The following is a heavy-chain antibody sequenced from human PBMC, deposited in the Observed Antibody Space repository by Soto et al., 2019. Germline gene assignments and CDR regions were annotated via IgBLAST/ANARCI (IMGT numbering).Heavy chain of an antibody. V-gene: IGHV2-5*02. J-gene: IGHJ6*03. CDR1: GFSLTTSGEA. D-gene: IGHD3-10*01. Sequence: KESGPTLVKPTQTLALTCTFSGFSLTTSGEAVGWIRQPPGKALEWLALIYWDDDKRSSPSLKSRLTITKDTPKNQVVLTMTNMDPVDTATYYCAHIPGSGQLLYSYYYYMDVWGKGTTVTVSS. CDR3: AHIPGSGQLLYSYYYYMDV. CDR2: IYWDDDK.